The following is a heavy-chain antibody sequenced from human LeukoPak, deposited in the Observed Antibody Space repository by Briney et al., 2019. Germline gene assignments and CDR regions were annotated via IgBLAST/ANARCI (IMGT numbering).Heavy chain of an antibody. D-gene: IGHD1-26*01. CDR3: AKGRGWEASYYYYYMDV. CDR2: IRSDGSSE. CDR1: GFILSTYG. J-gene: IGHJ6*03. Sequence: PGGSLRLSCAASGFILSTYGMHWVRQAPGKGLEWVAFIRSDGSSEFYVDSVKGRFTISRDNSKNTLYLQMNSLRAEDTAVYYCAKGRGWEASYYYYYMDVWGKGTTVTISS. V-gene: IGHV3-30*02.